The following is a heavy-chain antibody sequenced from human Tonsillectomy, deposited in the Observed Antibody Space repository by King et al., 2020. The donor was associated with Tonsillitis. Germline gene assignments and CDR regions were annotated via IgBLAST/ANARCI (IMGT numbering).Heavy chain of an antibody. CDR3: AREGPSDYGDYLYYYYYGMDV. CDR2: ISYDGSNK. Sequence: HVQLVESGGGVVQPGRSLRLSCAASGFTFSSYAMHWVRQAPGKGLEWVAVISYDGSNKYYADSVKGRFTISRDNSKNTLYLQMNSLRAEDTAVYYCAREGPSDYGDYLYYYYYGMDVWGQGTPVTVSS. CDR1: GFTFSSYA. D-gene: IGHD4-17*01. J-gene: IGHJ6*02. V-gene: IGHV3-30*04.